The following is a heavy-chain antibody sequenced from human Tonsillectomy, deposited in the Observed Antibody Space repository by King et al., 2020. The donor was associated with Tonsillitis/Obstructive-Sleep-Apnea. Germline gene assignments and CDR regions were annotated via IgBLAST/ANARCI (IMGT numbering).Heavy chain of an antibody. D-gene: IGHD6-6*01. CDR2: IYPGDADT. CDR3: ARRRGVAGRQIDYLDY. CDR1: GYSFSNYW. J-gene: IGHJ4*02. Sequence: QLVQSGAEVKKPGDSLKISCKGSGYSFSNYWIGWVRQMPGKGLEWMGIIYPGDADTRYSPSFQGHVTISADKSISTAYLQWSSLKASDTAMYYCARRRGVAGRQIDYLDYWGQGTLVTVS. V-gene: IGHV5-51*01.